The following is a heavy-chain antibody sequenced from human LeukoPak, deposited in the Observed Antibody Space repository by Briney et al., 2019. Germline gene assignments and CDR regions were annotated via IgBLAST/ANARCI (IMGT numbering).Heavy chain of an antibody. D-gene: IGHD3-10*01. CDR2: IYWDDDK. CDR3: AHSPPYYSGSGSYFPAYYFDY. Sequence: SGPTLVKPTRTLTLTCTFSGFSLSTSGMGVGWIRQPPGKALEWLALIYWDDDKRYSPSLKSRLTITKDTSKNQVVLTMTNMDPVDTATYYCAHSPPYYSGSGSYFPAYYFDYWGQGTLVTVSS. V-gene: IGHV2-5*02. J-gene: IGHJ4*02. CDR1: GFSLSTSGMG.